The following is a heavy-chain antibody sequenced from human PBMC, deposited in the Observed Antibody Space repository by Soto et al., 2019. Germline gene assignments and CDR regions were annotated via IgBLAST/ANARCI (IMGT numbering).Heavy chain of an antibody. CDR1: GGSISSGGYY. V-gene: IGHV4-31*03. D-gene: IGHD1-26*01. CDR2: IYYSGST. CDR3: AGIYSGSPGGTLRY. J-gene: IGHJ4*02. Sequence: QVQLQESGPGLVKPSQTLSVTCTVSGGSISSGGYYWSWLRQHPGKGLEWIGYIYYSGSTYYNPSLKSRVTISVDTSKNQFSLKLSSVTAADTAVYYCAGIYSGSPGGTLRYWGQGTLVTVSS.